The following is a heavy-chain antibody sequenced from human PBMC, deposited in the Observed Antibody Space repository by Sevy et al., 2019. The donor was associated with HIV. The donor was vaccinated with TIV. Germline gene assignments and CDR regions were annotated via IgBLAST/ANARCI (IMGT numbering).Heavy chain of an antibody. CDR3: ARGLGSSGLLY. V-gene: IGHV1-18*04. D-gene: IGHD2-15*01. Sequence: ASVKVYCKASGYRFTSYSITWVRQAPGQGLEWMGWSSGFNGSTNYAQKLQGRVTMSTDTSTNTAYLDLRSLRSDDTAVYYCARGLGSSGLLYRGQGTLVTVSS. CDR2: SSGFNGST. CDR1: GYRFTSYS. J-gene: IGHJ4*02.